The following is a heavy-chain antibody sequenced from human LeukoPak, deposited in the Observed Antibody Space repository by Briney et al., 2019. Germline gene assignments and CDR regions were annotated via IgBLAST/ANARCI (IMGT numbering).Heavy chain of an antibody. D-gene: IGHD1-26*01. CDR1: GGSISSDY. J-gene: IGHJ4*02. Sequence: SETLSLTCTVSGGSISSDYWSWIRQPPGTGLEWIGYIYYIGSTNYNPSLKSRITISVDTSKSHFSLKLSSVTAADTAVYYCARVVGATGSSDYWGQGTLVTVSS. CDR2: IYYIGST. CDR3: ARVVGATGSSDY. V-gene: IGHV4-59*01.